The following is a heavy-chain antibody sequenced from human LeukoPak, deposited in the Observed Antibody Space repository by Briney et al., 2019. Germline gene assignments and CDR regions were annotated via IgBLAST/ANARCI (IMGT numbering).Heavy chain of an antibody. V-gene: IGHV3-7*01. J-gene: IGHJ5*02. CDR3: AREGFDWNSRAFDP. CDR2: MKGSEE. Sequence: GRSLRLSCAASGFTFSSYWMSWVRQAPGKGLEWVAKMKGSEEYYVDSVQGRFTISRDNAKNSVYLQMNSLRAEDTAVYYCAREGFDWNSRAFDPWGQGTLVTVSS. D-gene: IGHD1-7*01. CDR1: GFTFSSYW.